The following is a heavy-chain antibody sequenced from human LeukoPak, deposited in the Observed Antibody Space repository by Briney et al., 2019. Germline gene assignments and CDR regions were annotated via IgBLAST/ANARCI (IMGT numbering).Heavy chain of an antibody. V-gene: IGHV3-9*01. J-gene: IGHJ4*02. CDR2: ISWNSGSI. Sequence: GGSLRLSCAASGFAFSSYWMHWVRQPPGKGLEGVSGISWNSGSIDYADSVKGRFTISRDNAKNSLYLQMNSLRVEATAFYYCAKDNRRHYTSGPNPDSLHWGQGALVTVSS. CDR1: GFAFSSYW. D-gene: IGHD6-19*01. CDR3: AKDNRRHYTSGPNPDSLH.